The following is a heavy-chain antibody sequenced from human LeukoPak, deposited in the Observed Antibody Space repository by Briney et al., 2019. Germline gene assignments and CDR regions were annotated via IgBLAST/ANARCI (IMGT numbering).Heavy chain of an antibody. V-gene: IGHV3-21*01. D-gene: IGHD6-13*01. CDR2: ISNDAKYI. Sequence: PGGSLRLSCAASGFTFSSYSMNWVRQAPGKGLERVSSISNDAKYIYYADSLKGRFTVSRDNAKNSLYLQMNSLAVEDTAVYYCTTPAAGPRAEYSQYWGQGTQVTVSS. CDR3: TTPAAGPRAEYSQY. J-gene: IGHJ1*01. CDR1: GFTFSSYS.